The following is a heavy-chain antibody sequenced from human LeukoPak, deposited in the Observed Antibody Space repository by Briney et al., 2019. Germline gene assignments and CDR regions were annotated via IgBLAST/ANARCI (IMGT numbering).Heavy chain of an antibody. Sequence: GESLKISCKGSGYSFTSYWIGWVRQMPGKGLEWMGIIYPGDSDTRYSPSFQGQVTISADKSISTAYLQWSSLNASDTAMYYCARLYDGSGQPSLNDAFDIWGQGTMVTVSS. CDR3: ARLYDGSGQPSLNDAFDI. CDR1: GYSFTSYW. CDR2: IYPGDSDT. J-gene: IGHJ3*02. V-gene: IGHV5-51*01. D-gene: IGHD3-22*01.